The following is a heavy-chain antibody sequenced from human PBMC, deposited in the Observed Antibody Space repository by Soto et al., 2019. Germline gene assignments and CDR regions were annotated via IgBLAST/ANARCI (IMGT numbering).Heavy chain of an antibody. CDR2: IYPGDSDT. Sequence: PXESLTISFTVSGYSFTTYWIGLVRQMPGKGLEWMGVIYPGDSDTRYSPSFQGQVTISADKSISTAYLQWRSLKASDTAIYYCARPYTMVDAFDIWGQGTMVTV. CDR3: ARPYTMVDAFDI. D-gene: IGHD3-10*01. V-gene: IGHV5-51*01. J-gene: IGHJ3*02. CDR1: GYSFTTYW.